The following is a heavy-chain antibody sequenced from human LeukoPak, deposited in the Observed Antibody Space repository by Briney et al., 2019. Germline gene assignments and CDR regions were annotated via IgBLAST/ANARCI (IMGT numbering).Heavy chain of an antibody. Sequence: GGSLRLSCAASGFTFSSYGMHWVRQAPGKGLEWVAVISYDGSNKYYADSVKGRFTISRDNSKNTLYLQMNSLRAEDTAVYYCARAPLTSGGWRGYFDYWGQGTLVTVSS. V-gene: IGHV3-30*03. CDR1: GFTFSSYG. D-gene: IGHD3-10*01. J-gene: IGHJ4*02. CDR2: ISYDGSNK. CDR3: ARAPLTSGGWRGYFDY.